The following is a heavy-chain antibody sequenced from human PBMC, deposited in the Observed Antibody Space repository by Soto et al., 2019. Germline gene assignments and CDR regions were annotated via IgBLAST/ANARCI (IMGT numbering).Heavy chain of an antibody. J-gene: IGHJ4*02. D-gene: IGHD3-9*01. CDR3: ARDRDDILTGYYDSNFDY. CDR1: GFTFSSYS. CDR2: ISSSSSTI. Sequence: GGSLRLSCAASGFTFSSYSMNWVRQAPGKGLEWVSYISSSSSTIYYADSVKGRFTISRDNAKNSLYLQMNSLRAEDTAVYYCARDRDDILTGYYDSNFDYWGQGTLVTVSS. V-gene: IGHV3-48*04.